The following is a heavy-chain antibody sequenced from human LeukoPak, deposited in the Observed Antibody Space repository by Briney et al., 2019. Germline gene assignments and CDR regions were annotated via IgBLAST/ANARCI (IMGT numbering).Heavy chain of an antibody. V-gene: IGHV1-69*13. J-gene: IGHJ4*02. Sequence: SVKVSCKASGGTFSSYAISWVRQAPGQGLEWMGGIIPIFGTANYAQKFQGRVTITADESTSTAYMELSSLRSEDTAVYYCARDRVDPYYFDYWGQGTLVTVSS. D-gene: IGHD2-15*01. CDR2: IIPIFGTA. CDR3: ARDRVDPYYFDY. CDR1: GGTFSSYA.